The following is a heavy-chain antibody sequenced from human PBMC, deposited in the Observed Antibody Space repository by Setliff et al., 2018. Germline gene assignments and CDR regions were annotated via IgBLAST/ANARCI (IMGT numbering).Heavy chain of an antibody. J-gene: IGHJ4*02. CDR1: GYTSSSYA. CDR3: AKRGPYCSGGTCHYYFDY. V-gene: IGHV3-23*01. CDR2: ISGSAQTT. D-gene: IGHD2-15*01. Sequence: LRLSCAASGYTSSSYAMTWVRQAPGKGLEWVSMISGSAQTTYYADSVKGRFTISRDNSKNTVYLEMNSLRAEDTAVYYCAKRGPYCSGGTCHYYFDYWGQGTLVTVSS.